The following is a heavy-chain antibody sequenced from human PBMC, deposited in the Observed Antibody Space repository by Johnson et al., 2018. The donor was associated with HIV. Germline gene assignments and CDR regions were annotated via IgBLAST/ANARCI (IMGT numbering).Heavy chain of an antibody. D-gene: IGHD3-3*01. J-gene: IGHJ3*01. Sequence: VQLVESGGGLVQPGGSLRLSCAASGFTFDDYGMSWVRQAPGKGLEWVSGINWNGGSTGYADSVKGRFTISRDNAKNSLYLPMDRLRAEDTAVYYCARDRYYNFWSGYYPDAFDVWGQGTMVSVSS. CDR1: GFTFDDYG. CDR3: ARDRYYNFWSGYYPDAFDV. V-gene: IGHV3-20*04. CDR2: INWNGGST.